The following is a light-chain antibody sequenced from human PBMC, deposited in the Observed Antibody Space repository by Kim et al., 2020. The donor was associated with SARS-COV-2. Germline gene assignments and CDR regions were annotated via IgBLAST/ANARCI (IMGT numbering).Light chain of an antibody. J-gene: IGKJ1*01. V-gene: IGKV3-11*01. CDR1: QSVSSY. CDR2: DAS. CDR3: QQRSNWWT. Sequence: EIVLTQSPATLSLSPGERATLSCRASQSVSSYLAWYQQKPGQPPRLLIYDASNRATGIPARFSGSGSGTDFTLTISSLEPEDFAVYYCQQRSNWWTFGQGTKVDIK.